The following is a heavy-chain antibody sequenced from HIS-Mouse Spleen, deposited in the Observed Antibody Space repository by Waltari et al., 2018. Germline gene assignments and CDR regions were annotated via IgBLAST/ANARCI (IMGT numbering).Heavy chain of an antibody. Sequence: QVQLVESGGGVVQPGRSLRLSVAALGSTFSSDARQWVRQAPGKGLEWVAVISYDGSNKYYADSVKGRFTISRDNSKNTLYLQMNSLRAEDTAVYYCASHHIAALDYWGQGTLVTVSS. CDR1: GSTFSSDA. CDR2: ISYDGSNK. D-gene: IGHD6-6*01. CDR3: ASHHIAALDY. J-gene: IGHJ4*02. V-gene: IGHV3-30-3*01.